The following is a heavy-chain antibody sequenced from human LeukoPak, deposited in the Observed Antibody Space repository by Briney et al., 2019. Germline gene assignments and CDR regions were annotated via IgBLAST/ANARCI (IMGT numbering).Heavy chain of an antibody. Sequence: GGSLRLSCTASGFTFGDYTMSWVRQAPGKGLEWVGFIRSKAYGGTTEYAASVKGRFTISRDDSKSIAYLQMNSLKTDDTAVYYCTSQYSSGWSEFDFWGQGTLVTVSS. D-gene: IGHD6-19*01. CDR1: GFTFGDYT. J-gene: IGHJ4*02. V-gene: IGHV3-49*04. CDR2: IRSKAYGGTT. CDR3: TSQYSSGWSEFDF.